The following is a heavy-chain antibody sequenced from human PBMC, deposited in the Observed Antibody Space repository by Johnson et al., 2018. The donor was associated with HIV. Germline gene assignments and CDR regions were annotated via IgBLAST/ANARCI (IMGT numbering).Heavy chain of an antibody. D-gene: IGHD4-11*01. CDR1: GFTFSSYD. V-gene: IGHV3-30*03. CDR3: ARDYRGALDI. J-gene: IGHJ3*02. Sequence: QVQLVESGGGLVQPGGSLRLSCVASGFTFSSYDMHWVRQPPCRGLEWMAVISQDGSNTDYADSVKGRFTLSRDYFKNSLYMQMNSLRVEDTAVYFCARDYRGALDIWGQGTMVTVSS. CDR2: ISQDGSNT.